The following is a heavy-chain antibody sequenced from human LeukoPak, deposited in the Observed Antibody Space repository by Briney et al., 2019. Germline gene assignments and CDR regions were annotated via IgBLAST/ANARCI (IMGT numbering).Heavy chain of an antibody. V-gene: IGHV3-23*01. CDR3: AKWRSGHTFDY. D-gene: IGHD3-3*01. CDR2: ITISGGST. Sequence: PGGSLRLSCAASGFTFSSYAMSWVRQAPGKGLEWVSAITISGGSTYYADSVKGRFAISRDNSKNTLYLQLNSLRAEDTAVYYCAKWRSGHTFDYWGQGTLVTVSS. CDR1: GFTFSSYA. J-gene: IGHJ4*02.